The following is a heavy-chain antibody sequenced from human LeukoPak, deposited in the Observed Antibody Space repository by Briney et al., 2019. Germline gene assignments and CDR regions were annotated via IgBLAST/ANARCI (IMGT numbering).Heavy chain of an antibody. CDR2: ISSSSSTI. Sequence: GGSLRLSCAASGFTFSSYSMNWVRQAPGKGLEWVSYISSSSSTIYYADSVKGRFTISRDNAKNSLYLQMNSLTDEDTAVYYCARGGGSGRYGLPFDSWGQGTLVTVSS. CDR1: GFTFSSYS. V-gene: IGHV3-48*02. D-gene: IGHD6-13*01. CDR3: ARGGGSGRYGLPFDS. J-gene: IGHJ4*02.